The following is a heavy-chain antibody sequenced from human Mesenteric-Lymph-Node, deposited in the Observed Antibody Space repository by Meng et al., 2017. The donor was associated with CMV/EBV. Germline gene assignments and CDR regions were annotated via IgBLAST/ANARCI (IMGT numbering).Heavy chain of an antibody. CDR2: IYNAGRT. V-gene: IGHV4-59*01. J-gene: IGHJ4*02. CDR1: GGSISSFY. CDR3: ARVAGYSGSYYFDY. Sequence: SETLSLTCTVSGGSISSFYWSWIRQPPGKGLEWIANIYNAGRTNYNPSLKSRVTISVDTSKNQFSLKLSSVTAADTAVYYCARVAGYSGSYYFDYWGQGTLVTVSS. D-gene: IGHD1-26*01.